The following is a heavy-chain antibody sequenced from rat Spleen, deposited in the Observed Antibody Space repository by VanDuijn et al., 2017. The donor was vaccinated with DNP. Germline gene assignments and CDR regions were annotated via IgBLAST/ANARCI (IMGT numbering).Heavy chain of an antibody. CDR1: GFTFSAYN. J-gene: IGHJ3*01. D-gene: IGHD1-1*01. CDR3: TELPSYYEAWFAY. V-gene: IGHV5S10*01. Sequence: EVQLVESGGDFVQPGRSLRLSCAASGFTFSAYNMAWVRQAPKKALEWVATITYDGSRTYYRDSVKGRFTVSRDNARSTLYLQMNSLRSEDTATYYCTELPSYYEAWFAYWGHGALVTVSS. CDR2: ITYDGSRT.